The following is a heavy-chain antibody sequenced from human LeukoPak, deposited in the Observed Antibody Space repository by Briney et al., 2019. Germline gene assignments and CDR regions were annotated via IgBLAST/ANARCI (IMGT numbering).Heavy chain of an antibody. V-gene: IGHV1-69*05. CDR1: GGTFSSYA. Sequence: SVKVSCKASGGTFSSYAISWVRQAPGQGLEWMGRIIPIFGTANYAQKSQGRVTITTDESTSTAYMELSSLRSEDTAVYYCARDKQDDSSGYKNLALDYWGQGTLVTVSS. J-gene: IGHJ4*02. CDR3: ARDKQDDSSGYKNLALDY. D-gene: IGHD3-22*01. CDR2: IIPIFGTA.